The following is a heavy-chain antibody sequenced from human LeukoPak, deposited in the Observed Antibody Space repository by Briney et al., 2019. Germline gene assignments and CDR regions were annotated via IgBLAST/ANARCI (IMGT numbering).Heavy chain of an antibody. CDR1: GGSISSSSYY. J-gene: IGHJ4*02. Sequence: SETLSLTCTVSGGSISSSSYYWGWIRQPPGKGLEWIGSVYHSGSTYYNPSLKSRVTISVDTSKNQFSLKLSSVTAADTAVYYCARGKVGANHDPDWGQGTLITVSS. CDR2: VYHSGST. V-gene: IGHV4-39*07. CDR3: ARGKVGANHDPD. D-gene: IGHD1-26*01.